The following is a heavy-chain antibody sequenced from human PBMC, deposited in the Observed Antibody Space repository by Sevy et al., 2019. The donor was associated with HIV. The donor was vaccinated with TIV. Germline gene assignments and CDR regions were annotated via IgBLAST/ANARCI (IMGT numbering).Heavy chain of an antibody. V-gene: IGHV3-49*04. CDR3: SRENSYYDFWSGSSGMDV. Sequence: GGSLRLSCTASGFIFGDYTMSWVRQAPGKGLEWVGLIRSKAYGGTTEYAASAKGRFSISRDDPKSIAYLQMNSLKTEDTALYYCSRENSYYDFWSGSSGMDVWGQGTTVTVSS. CDR1: GFIFGDYT. J-gene: IGHJ6*02. CDR2: IRSKAYGGTT. D-gene: IGHD3-3*01.